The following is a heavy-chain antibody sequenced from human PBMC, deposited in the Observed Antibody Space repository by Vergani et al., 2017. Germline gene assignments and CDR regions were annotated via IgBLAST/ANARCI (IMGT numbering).Heavy chain of an antibody. J-gene: IGHJ5*02. CDR2: IRSKAYGGTT. CDR1: GFTFGDYA. V-gene: IGHV3-49*03. D-gene: IGHD6-13*01. CDR3: ARGGIYTPAEEQQLVEGWFDP. Sequence: EVQLVESGGGLVQPGRSLRLSCTASGFTFGDYAMSWFRQAPGKGLEWVGFIRSKAYGGTTEYAASVKGRFTIARDDSKSIAYLQMNSLKTEDTAVYYCARGGIYTPAEEQQLVEGWFDPWGQGTLVTVSS.